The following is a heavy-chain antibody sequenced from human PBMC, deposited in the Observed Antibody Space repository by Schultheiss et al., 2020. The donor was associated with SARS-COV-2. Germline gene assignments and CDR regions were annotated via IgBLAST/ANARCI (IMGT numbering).Heavy chain of an antibody. V-gene: IGHV1-69*13. CDR2: IIPIFGTA. Sequence: SVKVSCKASGGTFSSYAISWVRQAPGQGLEWMGGIIPIFGTANYAQKFQGRVTITADESTSTAYMELSSLRSEDTAVYYCARDRYDFWSGYVSYWYFDLWGRGTMVTVSS. CDR3: ARDRYDFWSGYVSYWYFDL. D-gene: IGHD3-3*01. J-gene: IGHJ2*01. CDR1: GGTFSSYA.